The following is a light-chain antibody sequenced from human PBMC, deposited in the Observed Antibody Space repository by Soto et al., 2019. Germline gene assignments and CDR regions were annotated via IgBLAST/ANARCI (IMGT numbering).Light chain of an antibody. CDR3: QQYSSFWT. J-gene: IGKJ1*01. CDR2: KAS. CDR1: QSISSW. Sequence: DIQMTQSPSTLSASVGDRVTITCRASQSISSWLAWYQQKPRKAPKLLIYKASSLGSGVPSRFSGSGSCTEFSLTISRLQPDDFATYYCQQYSSFWTFGQGAKVEIK. V-gene: IGKV1-5*03.